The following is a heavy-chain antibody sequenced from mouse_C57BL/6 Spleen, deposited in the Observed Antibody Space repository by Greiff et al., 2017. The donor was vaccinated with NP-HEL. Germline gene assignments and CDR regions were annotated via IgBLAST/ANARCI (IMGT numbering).Heavy chain of an antibody. CDR1: GYTFTDYE. Sequence: VQLVESGAELVRPGASVTLSCKASGYTFTDYEMHWVKQTPVHGLEWIGAIDPETGGTAYNQKFKGKAILTADKSSSTAYMELRSLTSEDSAVYYCTEDYYGSQYYFDYWGQGTTLTVSS. J-gene: IGHJ2*01. D-gene: IGHD1-1*01. CDR3: TEDYYGSQYYFDY. V-gene: IGHV1-15*01. CDR2: IDPETGGT.